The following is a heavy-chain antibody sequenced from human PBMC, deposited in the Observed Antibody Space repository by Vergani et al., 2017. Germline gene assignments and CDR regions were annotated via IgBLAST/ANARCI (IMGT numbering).Heavy chain of an antibody. V-gene: IGHV3-30*18. Sequence: QVQLVESGGGVVQPGRSLRLSCAASGFTFSSYGMHWVRQAPGKGLEWVAVISYDGSNKYYADSVKGRFTISRDNSKNTLYLQMNSLRAEDTAVYYCAKRFYGSGRYNRWGYYGMDVWGQGTTVTVS. J-gene: IGHJ6*02. CDR3: AKRFYGSGRYNRWGYYGMDV. CDR1: GFTFSSYG. CDR2: ISYDGSNK. D-gene: IGHD3-10*01.